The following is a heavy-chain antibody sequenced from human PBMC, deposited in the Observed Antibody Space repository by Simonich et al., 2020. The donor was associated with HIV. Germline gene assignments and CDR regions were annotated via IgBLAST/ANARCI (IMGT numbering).Heavy chain of an antibody. D-gene: IGHD2-2*01. J-gene: IGHJ4*02. Sequence: QVQLQQWGAGLLKPSETLSLTCAVYGGSFSGYYWSWIRQPPGKGLEWVGEINHSGSTNNNPSLKIRVTISVDTSKNQFSLKLSSVTAADTAVYYCARGFYQRLYYFDYWGQGTLVTVSS. CDR2: INHSGST. CDR3: ARGFYQRLYYFDY. CDR1: GGSFSGYY. V-gene: IGHV4-34*01.